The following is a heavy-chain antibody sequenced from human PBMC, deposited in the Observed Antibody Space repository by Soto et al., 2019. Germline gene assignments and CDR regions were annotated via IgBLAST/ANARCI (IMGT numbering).Heavy chain of an antibody. Sequence: GGSLRLSCAASGFTFSSYWMSWVRQAPGKGLEWVANIKQDGSETYYVDSVKGRFNISRDNAKNSLYLQMNSLRAEDTAVYYCVRERSYDILTGYYYYYGMDVWGQGTTVTVSS. CDR2: IKQDGSET. CDR1: GFTFSSYW. CDR3: VRERSYDILTGYYYYYGMDV. V-gene: IGHV3-7*05. D-gene: IGHD3-9*01. J-gene: IGHJ6*02.